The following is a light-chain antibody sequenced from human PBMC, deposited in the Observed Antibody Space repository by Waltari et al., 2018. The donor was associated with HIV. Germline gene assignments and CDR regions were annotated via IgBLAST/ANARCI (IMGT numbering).Light chain of an antibody. CDR1: RTLVYSD. CDR2: KVS. Sequence: VMTQSPLSLSVTLGQPASISCRSSRTLVYSDLRPGQSPRRLIYKVSRRDSGVPDRFSGSGSDTEFALKISRVEAEDVGVYYCMQGTLWLTFGQGTRLEIK. J-gene: IGKJ5*01. V-gene: IGKV2-30*01. CDR3: MQGTLWLT.